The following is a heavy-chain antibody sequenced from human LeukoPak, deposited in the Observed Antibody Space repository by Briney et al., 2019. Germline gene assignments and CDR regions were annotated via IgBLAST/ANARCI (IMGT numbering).Heavy chain of an antibody. CDR2: IYYSGST. CDR1: GGSISSYY. J-gene: IGHJ5*02. CDR3: AREIIPAAAINCFDP. Sequence: SETLSLTCTVSGGSISSYYWSWIRQPPGKGLEWIGYIYYSGSTNYNPSLKSRVTISVDTSKNQFSLKLSSVTAADTAVYYCAREIIPAAAINCFDPWGQGTLVTVSS. V-gene: IGHV4-59*01. D-gene: IGHD2-2*01.